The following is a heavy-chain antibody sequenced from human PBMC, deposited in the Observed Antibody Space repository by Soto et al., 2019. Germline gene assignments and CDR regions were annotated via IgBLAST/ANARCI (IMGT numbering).Heavy chain of an antibody. D-gene: IGHD3-10*01. V-gene: IGHV1-69*02. CDR2: IIPILGIA. Sequence: QVQLVQSGAEVKKPGSSVKVSCKASGGTFSSYTISWVRQAPGQGLEWMGRIIPILGIANYAQKFQGRVTXXADHSTRPACMELSSLRCEDTAVYYCASPRGVVDYWGQGTLVTVSS. J-gene: IGHJ4*02. CDR3: ASPRGVVDY. CDR1: GGTFSSYT.